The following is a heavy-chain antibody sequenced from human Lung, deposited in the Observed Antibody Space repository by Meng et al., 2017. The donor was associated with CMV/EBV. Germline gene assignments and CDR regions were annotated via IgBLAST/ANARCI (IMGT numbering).Heavy chain of an antibody. Sequence: SCGASGFSFSDHSMRWIRQAPGKGLEWVAVISYDGNNPNYADSVKGRFTISRDNSKNTLYVQMNSLRVEDTAVYYCAGDFLTGYYKVDAFDIWGQGXRVTVSS. V-gene: IGHV3-30*01. CDR3: AGDFLTGYYKVDAFDI. CDR1: GFSFSDHS. CDR2: ISYDGNNP. J-gene: IGHJ3*02. D-gene: IGHD3-9*01.